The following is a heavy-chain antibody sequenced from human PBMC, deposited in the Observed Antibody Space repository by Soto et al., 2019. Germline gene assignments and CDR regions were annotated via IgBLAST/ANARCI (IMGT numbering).Heavy chain of an antibody. V-gene: IGHV3-30-3*01. D-gene: IGHD3-3*01. Sequence: GGSLRLSCAASGFTFSSYAMHWVRQAPGKGLEWVAVISYDGSNKYYADSVKGRFTISRDNSKNTLYLQMNSLRAEDTAVYYCARDGYYDFWSGYYPDYWGQGTLVTVS. CDR1: GFTFSSYA. CDR3: ARDGYYDFWSGYYPDY. J-gene: IGHJ4*02. CDR2: ISYDGSNK.